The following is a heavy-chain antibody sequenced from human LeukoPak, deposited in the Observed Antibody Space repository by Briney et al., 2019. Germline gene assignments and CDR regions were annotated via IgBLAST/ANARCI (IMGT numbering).Heavy chain of an antibody. CDR1: GGTFSSYA. J-gene: IGHJ4*02. V-gene: IGHV1-69*01. Sequence: ASVKVSCKASGGTFSSYAISWVRQAPGQGLEWMGGIIPIFGTANYAQKFQGRVTITADESTSTAYMELSSLRSEDTAVYYCARDRIVGALPFGYWGQGTLVTVSS. CDR2: IIPIFGTA. CDR3: ARDRIVGALPFGY. D-gene: IGHD1-26*01.